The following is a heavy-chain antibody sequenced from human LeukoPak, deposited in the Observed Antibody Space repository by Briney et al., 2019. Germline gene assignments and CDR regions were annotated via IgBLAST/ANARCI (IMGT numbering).Heavy chain of an antibody. CDR3: ARDDGCGMDV. Sequence: SVKVSCKASGGTFTSYAISWVRQAPGQGLEWMGRIIPILGIANYAQKFQGRVTITADKSTSTAYMELSSLRAEDTAVYYCARDDGCGMDVWGQGTTVTVSS. CDR2: IIPILGIA. J-gene: IGHJ6*02. CDR1: GGTFTSYA. V-gene: IGHV1-69*04.